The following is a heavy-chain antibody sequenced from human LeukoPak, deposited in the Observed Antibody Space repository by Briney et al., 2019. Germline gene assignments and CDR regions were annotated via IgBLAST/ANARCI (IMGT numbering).Heavy chain of an antibody. Sequence: SVKVSCKASGGTFSNYAISWVRQAPGQGLEWMGGIIPLFGTTDYAQKFQGRVTITADESTSTAYMELSSLRSEDTAVYYCATVFLRYYNDSTGYYYFDYWGQGSLVTVSS. CDR3: ATVFLRYYNDSTGYYYFDY. CDR1: GGTFSNYA. D-gene: IGHD3-22*01. CDR2: IIPLFGTT. V-gene: IGHV1-69*13. J-gene: IGHJ4*02.